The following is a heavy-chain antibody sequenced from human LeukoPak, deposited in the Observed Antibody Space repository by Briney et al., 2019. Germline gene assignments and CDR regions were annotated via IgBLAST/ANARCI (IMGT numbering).Heavy chain of an antibody. D-gene: IGHD3-10*01. CDR1: GGSISSTSYY. CDR2: INYSGRT. V-gene: IGHV4-39*01. J-gene: IGHJ5*02. Sequence: PSETLSLTCTVSGGSISSTSYYWGWIRQPPGKGLEWIGSINYSGRTYYNVSLKSRVTTSIDTSKNQFSVKLTSVTAADTAVYYCARRGAGLNWFDPWGQGTLVTVSS. CDR3: ARRGAGLNWFDP.